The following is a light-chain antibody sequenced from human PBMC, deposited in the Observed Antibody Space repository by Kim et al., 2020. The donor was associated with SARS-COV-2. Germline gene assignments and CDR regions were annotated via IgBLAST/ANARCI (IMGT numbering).Light chain of an antibody. CDR3: AAWDDSLSGYV. J-gene: IGLJ1*01. V-gene: IGLV1-44*01. CDR2: SNT. Sequence: GKRVTIPCSGSIYNIGGKPVSWYQQLPRTAPKLLIYSNTQRPSGVPDRFSGSKSGTSASLAISGLQSEDEADYYCAAWDDSLSGYVFGTGTKVTVL. CDR1: IYNIGGKP.